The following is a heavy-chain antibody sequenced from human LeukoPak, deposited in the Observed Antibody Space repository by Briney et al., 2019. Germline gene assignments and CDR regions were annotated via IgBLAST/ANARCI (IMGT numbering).Heavy chain of an antibody. J-gene: IGHJ6*03. Sequence: SETLSLTCTVSGGSISSYYWSWIRQSPGKGLEWIGYNYYSGSTNYNPSLKSRVTISVDTSKNHFSLNLSSVTAADTAVYYCARGYYYYMDVWGKGTTVTVSS. CDR1: GGSISSYY. CDR3: ARGYYYYMDV. V-gene: IGHV4-59*01. CDR2: NYYSGST.